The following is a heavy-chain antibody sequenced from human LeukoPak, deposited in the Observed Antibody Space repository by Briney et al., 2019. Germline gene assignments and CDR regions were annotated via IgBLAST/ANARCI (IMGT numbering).Heavy chain of an antibody. D-gene: IGHD3-10*01. V-gene: IGHV4-59*08. CDR1: GGSISSYY. J-gene: IGHJ4*02. CDR2: IYYSGST. CDR3: ARVVRGVIGRHFDY. Sequence: PSETLSLTCTVSGGSISSYYWSWIRQPPGKGLEWIGYIYYSGSTNYNPSLKSRVTISVDTSKNQFSLKLSSVTAADTAVYYCARVVRGVIGRHFDYWGQGTLVTVSS.